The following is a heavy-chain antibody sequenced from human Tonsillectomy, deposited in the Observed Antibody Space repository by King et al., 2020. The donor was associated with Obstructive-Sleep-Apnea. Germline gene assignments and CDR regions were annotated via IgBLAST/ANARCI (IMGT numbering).Heavy chain of an antibody. CDR3: ARDRILTGYSTPFDY. CDR2: ISSSSSYI. D-gene: IGHD3-9*01. V-gene: IGHV3-21*01. Sequence: QLVQSGGGLVKPGGSLRLSCAASGFTFSSYSMNWVRQAPGKGLEWVSSISSSSSYIYYADSVKGRFTISSDNAKNSLYLQMNSLRAEDTAVYYCARDRILTGYSTPFDYWGQGTLVTVSS. J-gene: IGHJ4*02. CDR1: GFTFSSYS.